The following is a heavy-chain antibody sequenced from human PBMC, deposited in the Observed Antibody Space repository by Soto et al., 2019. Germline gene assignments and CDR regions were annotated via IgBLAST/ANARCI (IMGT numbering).Heavy chain of an antibody. CDR3: ARAYSSSWRTTPSFYYGMDV. CDR2: INHSGST. V-gene: IGHV4-34*01. D-gene: IGHD6-13*01. Sequence: SETLSLTCAVCGGSFSGYYWSWIRQPPGKGLKWIGEINHSGSTNYNPSLKSRVTISVDTSKNQFSLKLSSVTAADTAVYYCARAYSSSWRTTPSFYYGMDVWGQGTTVTVS. CDR1: GGSFSGYY. J-gene: IGHJ6*02.